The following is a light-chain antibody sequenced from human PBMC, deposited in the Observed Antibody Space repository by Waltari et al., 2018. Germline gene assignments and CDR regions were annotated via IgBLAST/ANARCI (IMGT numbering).Light chain of an antibody. CDR3: HETHSNYWV. V-gene: IGLV3-25*03. CDR1: ELPKQY. CDR2: TDT. J-gene: IGLJ3*02. Sequence: SYELTQPPSVSVSPGQTAKITCSGDELPKQYAYWYQQRPGQAPVLVIYTDTERPSGIPERSSGSSAGTTVTLTISGVQAEDEADYYCHETHSNYWVFGGGTKLTVL.